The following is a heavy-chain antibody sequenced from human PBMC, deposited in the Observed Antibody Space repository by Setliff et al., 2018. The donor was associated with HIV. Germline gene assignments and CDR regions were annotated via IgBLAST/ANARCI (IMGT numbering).Heavy chain of an antibody. CDR1: GGSISSYY. CDR3: ARTRGPAITML. Sequence: SETLSLTCTVSGGSISSYYWSWIRQPPGKGLEWIGYIYYSGSTNYNPSLKSRGTISVDTSKNQFSLKLTSVTAADTAVYFCARTRGPAITMLRGRGSLVTVSS. D-gene: IGHD3-10*01. CDR2: IYYSGST. J-gene: IGHJ4*02. V-gene: IGHV4-59*12.